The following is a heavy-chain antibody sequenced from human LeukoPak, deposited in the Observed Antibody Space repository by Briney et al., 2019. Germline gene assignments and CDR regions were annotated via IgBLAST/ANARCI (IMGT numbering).Heavy chain of an antibody. CDR1: GGSISSYY. CDR2: IYTSGST. V-gene: IGHV4-4*07. CDR3: ATMGVLRYFDWLLTNDAFDI. Sequence: SETLPLTCTVSGGSISSYYWSWIRQPAGKGLEWIGRIYTSGSTNYNPSLKSRVTMSVDTSKNQFSLKLSSVTAADTAVYYCATMGVLRYFDWLLTNDAFDIWGQGTMVTVSS. J-gene: IGHJ3*02. D-gene: IGHD3-9*01.